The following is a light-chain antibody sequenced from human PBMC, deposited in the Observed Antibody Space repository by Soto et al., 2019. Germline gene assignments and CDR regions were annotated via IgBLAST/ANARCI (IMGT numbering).Light chain of an antibody. CDR2: DVT. J-gene: IGLJ2*01. CDR1: SSDVGGCNH. V-gene: IGLV2-14*03. CDR3: NSYTSTNTLV. Sequence: QSALTQPASVSGSPGQSITISCTGTSSDVGGCNHVSWYQQHPGKAPKLMIYDVTDRPSGVSNRFSGSKSGNTASLAISGLQAEDEADYYCNSYTSTNTLVFGGGTKLTVL.